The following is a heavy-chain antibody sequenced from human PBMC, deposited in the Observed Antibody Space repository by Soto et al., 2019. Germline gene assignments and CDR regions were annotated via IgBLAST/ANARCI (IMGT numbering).Heavy chain of an antibody. D-gene: IGHD4-17*01. CDR2: FDPEDGET. Sequence: ASVKVSCKVSGYTLTELSMHWVRQAPGKGLEWMGGFDPEDGETIYAQKFQGRVTMTEDTSTDTAYMELSSLRSEDTAVYYCATDPLDYGGNSMAYWGQGTLVTVSS. CDR3: ATDPLDYGGNSMAY. V-gene: IGHV1-24*01. J-gene: IGHJ4*02. CDR1: GYTLTELS.